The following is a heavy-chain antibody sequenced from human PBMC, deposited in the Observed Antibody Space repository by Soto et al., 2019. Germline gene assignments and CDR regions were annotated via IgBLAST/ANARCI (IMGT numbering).Heavy chain of an antibody. CDR3: XXXXXXXXXX. CDR1: GGSISSYY. CDR2: IYYSGST. Sequence: QVQLQESGPGLVKPSETLSLTCTVSGGSISSYYWSWIRQPPGKGLEWIGYIYYSGSTNYNPSLRSRATISVDTSKNQFSRKLSSXXXXXXXXXXXXXXXXXXXXXXGQGTLVTVSS. V-gene: IGHV4-59*01. J-gene: IGHJ4*02.